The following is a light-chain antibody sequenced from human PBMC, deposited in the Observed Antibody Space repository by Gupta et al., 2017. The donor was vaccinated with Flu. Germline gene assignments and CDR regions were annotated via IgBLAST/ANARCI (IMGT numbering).Light chain of an antibody. CDR1: QSSSSNY. Sequence: IVLTPFPGTLSLSPGERATLSCRARQSSSSNYIAWYQQKPGQAPRLIDYGATGRATGIPDRGSGSGSGTDFTITSSRLEHEDVAVYYCQRYGSSPTFGQGTKLEIK. CDR2: GAT. CDR3: QRYGSSPT. J-gene: IGKJ2*01. V-gene: IGKV3-20*01.